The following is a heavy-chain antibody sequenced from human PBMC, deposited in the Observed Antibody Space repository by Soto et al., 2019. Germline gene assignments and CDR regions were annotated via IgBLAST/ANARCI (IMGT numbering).Heavy chain of an antibody. Sequence: QVQLQESGPGLVKPSETLSLTCTVSGGSISSYYWSWIRQPPGKGLEWIGYIYYSGSTNYNPSLKSRVTISADTSKSRFSLKLSSVTAADTAVYSCARHGEWYGDYDDWGQGTLVTVSS. CDR2: IYYSGST. J-gene: IGHJ4*02. V-gene: IGHV4-59*08. CDR3: ARHGEWYGDYDD. D-gene: IGHD4-17*01. CDR1: GGSISSYY.